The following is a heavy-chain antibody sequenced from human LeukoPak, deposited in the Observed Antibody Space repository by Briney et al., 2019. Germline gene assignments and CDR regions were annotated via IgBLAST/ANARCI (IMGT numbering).Heavy chain of an antibody. CDR1: GFIFKNYG. J-gene: IGHJ4*02. V-gene: IGHV3-23*01. CDR3: AKTYYDILTGYNYFDY. D-gene: IGHD3-9*01. CDR2: ITGSGTT. Sequence: GGSLRLSCAASGFIFKNYGMSWVRQAPGKGLEWVSFITGSGTTYYADFVKGRFTISRDNSKNTLYLQMNSLRAEDTAVYYCAKTYYDILTGYNYFDYWGQGTLVTVSS.